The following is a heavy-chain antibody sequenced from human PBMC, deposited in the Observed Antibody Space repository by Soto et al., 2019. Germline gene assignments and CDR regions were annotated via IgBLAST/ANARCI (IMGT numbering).Heavy chain of an antibody. V-gene: IGHV3-30-3*01. Sequence: QVQLVESGGGVVQPGRSLRLSCAASGFTFSSYAMHWVRQAPGKGLEWVAVISYDGSNKYYADSVKGRFTISRDNSKNTLYLQMNSLRAEDTAVYYCARALRGWIQLGWFDPWGQGTLVTVSS. D-gene: IGHD5-18*01. CDR3: ARALRGWIQLGWFDP. CDR1: GFTFSSYA. J-gene: IGHJ5*02. CDR2: ISYDGSNK.